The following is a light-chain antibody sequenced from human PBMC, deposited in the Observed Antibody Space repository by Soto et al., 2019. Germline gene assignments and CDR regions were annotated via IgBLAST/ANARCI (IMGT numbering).Light chain of an antibody. CDR2: EVS. J-gene: IGLJ1*01. Sequence: QSVLTQPASVSGSPGQSITISCTGTSSDVGSYNLVSWYQQHPGKAPKLMIYEVSKRPSGVSNRFSGSKSGNTASLTISELQAEDEADYYCCSYAGSDYVFGTGTKVTVL. CDR3: CSYAGSDYV. V-gene: IGLV2-23*02. CDR1: SSDVGSYNL.